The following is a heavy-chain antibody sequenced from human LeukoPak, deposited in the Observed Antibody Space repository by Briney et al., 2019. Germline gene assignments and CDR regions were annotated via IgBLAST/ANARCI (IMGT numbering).Heavy chain of an antibody. J-gene: IGHJ4*02. CDR1: GFSFSTYA. D-gene: IGHD6-19*01. CDR3: AKGRGISVAAGSYFFDS. V-gene: IGHV3-23*01. CDR2: ISSTSGRT. Sequence: GGSLRLSCVASGFSFSTYAMNWVRQAPGKGLERVSTISSTSGRTYYADSVKGRFTISRDNSKNTLDFQMNSLRVEDTAVYYCAKGRGISVAAGSYFFDSWGQGALVTVSS.